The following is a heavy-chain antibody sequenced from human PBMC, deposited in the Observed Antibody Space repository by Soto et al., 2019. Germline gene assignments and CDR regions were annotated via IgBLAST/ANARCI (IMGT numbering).Heavy chain of an antibody. Sequence: QVQLVQSGAEVKKPGSSVKVSCKASGGTFSSYAISWVRQAPGQGLEWMGGITPISDTTNYAQKFQGRVTITADEYTSTAYMELSSLRSEDTAVYYCARSQGSSTSLEIYYYYYYGMDVWGQGTTVTVSS. V-gene: IGHV1-69*01. CDR1: GGTFSSYA. CDR2: ITPISDTT. CDR3: ARSQGSSTSLEIYYYYYYGMDV. J-gene: IGHJ6*02. D-gene: IGHD2-2*01.